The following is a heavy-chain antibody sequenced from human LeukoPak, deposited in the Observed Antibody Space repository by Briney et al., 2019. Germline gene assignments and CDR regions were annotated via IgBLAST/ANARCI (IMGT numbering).Heavy chain of an antibody. J-gene: IGHJ5*02. Sequence: ASVKVSCKASGYPFTTYGITWVRQAPGQGLEWMGWISTYNGDTNYAQKFQGRVTMTTDTSTSTGYIELRSLTSDDTVAYYCARDWWGYDVLTGDNWFDPWGQGTLVTVSS. V-gene: IGHV1-18*01. CDR1: GYPFTTYG. CDR3: ARDWWGYDVLTGDNWFDP. D-gene: IGHD3-9*01. CDR2: ISTYNGDT.